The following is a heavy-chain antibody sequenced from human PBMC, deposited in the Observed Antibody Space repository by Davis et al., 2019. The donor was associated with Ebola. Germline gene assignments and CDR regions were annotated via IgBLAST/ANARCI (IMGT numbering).Heavy chain of an antibody. V-gene: IGHV3-23*01. CDR1: GFTFSSYA. CDR2: ISGSGGST. Sequence: GESLKISCAASGFTFSSYAMSWVRQAPGKGLEWVSAISGSGGSTYYADSVKGRFTISRDNSKNTLYLQTNSLRAEDTAVYYCGRGHYGMDVWGQGTTVTVSS. J-gene: IGHJ6*02. CDR3: GRGHYGMDV.